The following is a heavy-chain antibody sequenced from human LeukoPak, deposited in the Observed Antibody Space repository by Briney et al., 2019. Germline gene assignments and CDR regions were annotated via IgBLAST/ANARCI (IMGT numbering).Heavy chain of an antibody. D-gene: IGHD3-10*01. J-gene: IGHJ4*02. CDR2: ISWNSGSI. CDR1: GFTFDDYA. CDR3: ASREKDYFDY. V-gene: IGHV3-9*01. Sequence: GGSLRLSCAASGFTFDDYAMHWVRQAPGKGLEWVSGISWNSGSIGYADSVKGRFTISRDNAKNSLYLQMNGLRAEDTALYYCASREKDYFDYWGQGTLVTVSS.